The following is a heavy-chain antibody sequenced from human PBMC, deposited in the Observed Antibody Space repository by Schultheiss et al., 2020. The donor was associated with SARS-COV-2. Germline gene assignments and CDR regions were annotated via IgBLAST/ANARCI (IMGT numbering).Heavy chain of an antibody. CDR2: ISDSGDST. D-gene: IGHD3-10*01. CDR1: GSSVRSNY. J-gene: IGHJ4*02. CDR3: AKFRPGGLDY. Sequence: GGSLRLSCAASGSSVRSNYMAWVRQSPGKGLEWVSTISDSGDSTYYADSVKGRFTISRDNSKNTLYLQMNSLRVEDTALYYCAKFRPGGLDYWGQGALVTVSS. V-gene: IGHV3-23*01.